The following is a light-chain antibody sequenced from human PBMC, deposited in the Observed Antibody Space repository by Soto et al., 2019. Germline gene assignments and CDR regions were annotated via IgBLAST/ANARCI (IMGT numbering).Light chain of an antibody. Sequence: EILITQGPASLPVTPGETATLSCRASQSVSTKLAGYQQKPGQAPRLLINGASTRATGVPARFSGWGSGTEFTLTTSSRQSEDFAADYYYQYHNRPPSTFGQRTRVEI. CDR2: GAS. V-gene: IGKV3-15*01. CDR3: YQYHNRPPST. J-gene: IGKJ5*01. CDR1: QSVSTK.